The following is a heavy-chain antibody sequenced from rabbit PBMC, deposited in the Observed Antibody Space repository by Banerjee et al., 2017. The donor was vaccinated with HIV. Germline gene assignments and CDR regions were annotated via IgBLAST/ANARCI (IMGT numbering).Heavy chain of an antibody. V-gene: IGHV1S40*01. D-gene: IGHD8-1*01. Sequence: QSLEESGGDLVKPEGSLTLTCTASGFSFSNKYVMCWVRQAPGKGLEWIACINTSSGNTVYASWAKGRFTISKTSSTTVTLQMTSLTAADTATYFCARDGGSSVYTQYYFNLWGPGTLVTVS. CDR2: INTSSGNT. CDR1: GFSFSNKYV. CDR3: ARDGGSSVYTQYYFNL. J-gene: IGHJ4*01.